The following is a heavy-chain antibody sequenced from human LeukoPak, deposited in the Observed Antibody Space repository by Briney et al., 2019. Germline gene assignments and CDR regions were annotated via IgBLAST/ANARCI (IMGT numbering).Heavy chain of an antibody. CDR1: RFTFSSYA. CDR3: ARSQGSTYNPRSGFDY. V-gene: IGHV3-23*01. CDR2: ISGSGGST. D-gene: IGHD1-14*01. Sequence: GGSLRLSCAASRFTFSSYAMSWVRQAPGKGLEWVSSISGSGGSTYYADSVKGRFTISRDNSKNTLYLQMNSLRPEDTAVYYCARSQGSTYNPRSGFDYWGQGTLVTVSS. J-gene: IGHJ4*02.